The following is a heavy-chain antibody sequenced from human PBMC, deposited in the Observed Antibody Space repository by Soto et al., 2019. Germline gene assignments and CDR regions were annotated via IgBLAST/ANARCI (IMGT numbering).Heavy chain of an antibody. V-gene: IGHV2-5*02. CDR3: VHLRYGSGLFDY. CDR1: GFSLSTSGVG. D-gene: IGHD3-10*01. J-gene: IGHJ4*02. Sequence: QITLKESGPTLVKPTQTLTLTCNFSGFSLSTSGVGVGWIRQPPGKALEWLALIYWDDDKRYSPSLKSRLTITKDTTKNQLVLTMTNMDPVDTATYYCVHLRYGSGLFDYWGQGNLVTVSS. CDR2: IYWDDDK.